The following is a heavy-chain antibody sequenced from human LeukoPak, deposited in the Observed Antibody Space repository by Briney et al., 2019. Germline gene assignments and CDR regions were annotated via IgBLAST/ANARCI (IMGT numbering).Heavy chain of an antibody. CDR2: IIPIFGTA. D-gene: IGHD1-26*01. CDR1: GGTFSSYA. V-gene: IGHV1-69*13. Sequence: ASVKVSCKASGGTFSSYAISWVRQAPGQGLERMGGIIPIFGTANYAQKFQGRVTITADESTSTAYMELSSLRSEDTAVYYCARDSGSYGTFDYWGQGTLVTVSS. J-gene: IGHJ4*02. CDR3: ARDSGSYGTFDY.